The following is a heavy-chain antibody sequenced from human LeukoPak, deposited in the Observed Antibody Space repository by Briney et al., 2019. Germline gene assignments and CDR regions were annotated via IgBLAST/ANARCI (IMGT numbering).Heavy chain of an antibody. J-gene: IGHJ4*02. CDR3: ARLSGSYLGPTDY. CDR2: IYPGVSDT. Sequence: GGPLQISCQGSGSSFTSYWSGWSRQLPGKGLEWLGIIYPGVSDTGYSPSIQGLVTISADSVDSTAYLQWSSLKGSDTAMYYCARLSGSYLGPTDYWGQGTLVTVSS. D-gene: IGHD1-26*01. V-gene: IGHV5-51*01. CDR1: GSSFTSYW.